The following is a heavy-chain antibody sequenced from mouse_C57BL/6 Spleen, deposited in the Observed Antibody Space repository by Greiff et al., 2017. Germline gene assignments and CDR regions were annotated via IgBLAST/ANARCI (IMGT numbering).Heavy chain of an antibody. CDR1: GFNIKDDY. D-gene: IGHD2-3*01. CDR3: TTYDGPTGAWFAY. V-gene: IGHV14-4*01. CDR2: IDPENGDT. J-gene: IGHJ3*01. Sequence: EVQLQQSGAELVRPGASVKLSCTASGFNIKDDYMHWVKQRPEQGLEWIGWIDPENGDTEYASKFQGKATITADTSSNTAYLQLSSLTSEDTAVYYCTTYDGPTGAWFAYWGQGTLVTVSA.